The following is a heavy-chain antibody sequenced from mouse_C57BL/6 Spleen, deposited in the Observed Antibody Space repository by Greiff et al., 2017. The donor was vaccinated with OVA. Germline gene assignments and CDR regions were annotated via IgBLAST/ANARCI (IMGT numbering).Heavy chain of an antibody. CDR2: IYPGSGNT. D-gene: IGHD4-1*01. CDR1: GYTFTSSG. V-gene: IGHV1-81*01. Sequence: QVQLQQSGAELARPGASVKLSCKASGYTFTSSGISWVKQRTGQGLEWIGEIYPGSGNTYYNEKFKGKATLTADKSSSTAYLELRRLTSEDSAVYFCAILTGALDYWGQGTTLTVSS. J-gene: IGHJ2*01. CDR3: AILTGALDY.